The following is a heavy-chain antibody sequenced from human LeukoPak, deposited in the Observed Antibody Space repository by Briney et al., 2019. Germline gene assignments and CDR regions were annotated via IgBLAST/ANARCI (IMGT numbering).Heavy chain of an antibody. J-gene: IGHJ4*02. CDR1: GFTFSSYW. CDR3: AREWPGYSYGY. D-gene: IGHD5-18*01. V-gene: IGHV3-74*01. CDR2: INSDGSST. Sequence: GGSLRLSCAAPGFTFSSYWMHWVRQAPGKGLVWVSRINSDGSSTSYADSVKGRFTISRDNAKNTLYLQMNSLRAEDTAVYYCAREWPGYSYGYWGQGTLVTVSS.